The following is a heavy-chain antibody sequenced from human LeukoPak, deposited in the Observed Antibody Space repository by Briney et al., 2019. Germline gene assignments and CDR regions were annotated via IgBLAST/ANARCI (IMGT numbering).Heavy chain of an antibody. D-gene: IGHD4-17*01. Sequence: SETLSLTCTVSGGSISSYYWSWIRQPPGKGLEWIAYIYYSGSTNYNPSLKSRVTTSVGTSKNQFSLKLTSVTAADTAVYYCARGERYDYEAVDWFDPWGQGTLVTVSS. CDR3: ARGERYDYEAVDWFDP. V-gene: IGHV4-59*01. J-gene: IGHJ5*02. CDR1: GGSISSYY. CDR2: IYYSGST.